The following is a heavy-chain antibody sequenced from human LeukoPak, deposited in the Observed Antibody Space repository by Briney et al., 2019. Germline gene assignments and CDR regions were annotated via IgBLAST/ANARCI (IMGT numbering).Heavy chain of an antibody. V-gene: IGHV1-8*01. D-gene: IGHD3-22*01. CDR2: MNPNRGNT. CDR1: GYIFTTYD. J-gene: IGHJ5*02. Sequence: GASVKVSCKASGYIFTTYDINWVRQAPGHGLEWMGWMNPNRGNTGYAQKFQGRVTMTRNTSISTAYMELSSLRSEDTAVYYCARGYYDTNGYCYRLDLWSQGTLVTVSS. CDR3: ARGYYDTNGYCYRLDL.